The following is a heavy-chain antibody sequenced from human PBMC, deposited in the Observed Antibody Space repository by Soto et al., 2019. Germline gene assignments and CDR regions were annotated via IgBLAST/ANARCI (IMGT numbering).Heavy chain of an antibody. CDR2: INAGNGNT. J-gene: IGHJ6*02. D-gene: IGHD2-21*01. CDR1: GYTFTGYY. V-gene: IGHV1-3*01. Sequence: ASVKVSCKASGYTFTGYYMHWVRQAPGQRLEWMGWINAGNGNTKYSQKFQGRVTITRDTSASTAYMELSSLRSEDTAVYYCARVIPRIDYYYGMDVWGQGTTVTVSS. CDR3: ARVIPRIDYYYGMDV.